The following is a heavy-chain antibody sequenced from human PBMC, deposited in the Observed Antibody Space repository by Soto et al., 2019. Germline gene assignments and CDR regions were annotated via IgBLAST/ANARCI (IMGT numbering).Heavy chain of an antibody. CDR1: GFTFSSYA. J-gene: IGHJ4*02. CDR2: ISGSGGST. V-gene: IGHV3-23*01. CDR3: AKDQVLRFLEWLPGAY. Sequence: EVQLLESGGGLVQPGGSLRLSCAASGFTFSSYAMSWVRQAPGKGLEWVSAISGSGGSTYYADSVKGRFTISRDNSKNTLYLQMNSLRDEDTAVYYCAKDQVLRFLEWLPGAYWGQGTLVTVSS. D-gene: IGHD3-3*01.